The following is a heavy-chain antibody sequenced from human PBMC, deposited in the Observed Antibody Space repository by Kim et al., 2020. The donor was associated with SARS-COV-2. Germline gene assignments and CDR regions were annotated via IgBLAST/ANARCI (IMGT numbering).Heavy chain of an antibody. V-gene: IGHV1-3*01. D-gene: IGHD3-16*02. J-gene: IGHJ4*02. CDR3: ARALFVWGSYRYTPRY. CDR1: GYTFTSYA. CDR2: INAGNGNT. Sequence: ASVKVSCKASGYTFTSYAMHWVRQAPGQRLEWMGWINAGNGNTKYSQKFQGRVTITRDTSASTAYMELSSLRSEDTAVYYCARALFVWGSYRYTPRYWGQGTLVTVSS.